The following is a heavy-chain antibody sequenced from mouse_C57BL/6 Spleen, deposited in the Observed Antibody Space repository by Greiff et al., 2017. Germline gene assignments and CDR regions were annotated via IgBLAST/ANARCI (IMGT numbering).Heavy chain of an antibody. CDR1: GFTFSNYW. Sequence: EVQLVESGGGLVQPGGSMKLSCVASGFTFSNYWMNWVRQSPEKGLEWVAQIRLKSDNYATHYAESVKGRFTISRDDSKSSVYLQMNNLRAEDTGIYYCTRSNYLAWFAYWGQGTLVTVSA. J-gene: IGHJ3*01. D-gene: IGHD2-5*01. V-gene: IGHV6-3*01. CDR2: IRLKSDNYAT. CDR3: TRSNYLAWFAY.